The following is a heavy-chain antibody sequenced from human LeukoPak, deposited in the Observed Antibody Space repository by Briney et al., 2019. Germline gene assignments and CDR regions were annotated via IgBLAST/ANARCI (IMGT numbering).Heavy chain of an antibody. Sequence: GGSLRLSCAASGFTFSSYAMSWVRQAPGKGLEWVSAISGSGGGTYYADSVKGRFTISRDNSKNTLYLQMNSLRAEDTAVYYCAKNTDYDILTGVGTWGQGTLVTVSS. CDR3: AKNTDYDILTGVGT. CDR2: ISGSGGGT. J-gene: IGHJ5*02. CDR1: GFTFSSYA. D-gene: IGHD3-9*01. V-gene: IGHV3-23*01.